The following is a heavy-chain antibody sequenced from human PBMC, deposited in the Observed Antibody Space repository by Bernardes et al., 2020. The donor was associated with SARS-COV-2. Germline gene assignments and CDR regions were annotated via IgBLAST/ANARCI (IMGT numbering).Heavy chain of an antibody. V-gene: IGHV4-34*01. CDR2: INDSGST. CDR3: ARRLGFCSSTSCFLRWFDP. CDR1: GGSFSGYY. J-gene: IGHJ5*02. Sequence: ENRSLPIAVYGGSFSGYYWSWIRQPPGKGLEWIGEINDSGSTNYNPSLKSRVTISVDTSKNQFSLKLSSVTAADTAVYYCARRLGFCSSTSCFLRWFDPWGQGTLVTVSS. D-gene: IGHD2-2*01.